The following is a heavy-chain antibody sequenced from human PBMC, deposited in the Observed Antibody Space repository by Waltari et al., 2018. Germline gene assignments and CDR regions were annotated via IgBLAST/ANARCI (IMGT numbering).Heavy chain of an antibody. CDR3: ARERSIATVTTMGYWFDP. J-gene: IGHJ5*02. Sequence: QVQLQESGPGLVKPSETLSLTCTVSGGSISSYYWSWIRQPAGKGLEWIGRIYTSGSTNYNPSLKSRVTISVDKSKNQFSLKLSSVTAADTAVYYCARERSIATVTTMGYWFDPWGQGTLVTVSS. V-gene: IGHV4-4*07. CDR2: IYTSGST. D-gene: IGHD4-17*01. CDR1: GGSISSYY.